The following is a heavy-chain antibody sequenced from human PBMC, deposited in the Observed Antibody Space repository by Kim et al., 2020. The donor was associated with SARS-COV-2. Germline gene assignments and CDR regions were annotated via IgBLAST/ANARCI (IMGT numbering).Heavy chain of an antibody. CDR3: ARGLREPLYGSGRRGITGYYSYGLDV. J-gene: IGHJ6*02. V-gene: IGHV4-34*01. CDR1: GGSLITYY. Sequence: SETLSLTCTVSGGSLITYYGTWIRQPPGKGLEWIGEIKHTGDTNYNPSLKSRVTMSVDPSKNQFSLKLSSVTAADTAVYYCARGLREPLYGSGRRGITGYYSYGLDVWGPGTTVSVSS. CDR2: IKHTGDT. D-gene: IGHD3-10*01.